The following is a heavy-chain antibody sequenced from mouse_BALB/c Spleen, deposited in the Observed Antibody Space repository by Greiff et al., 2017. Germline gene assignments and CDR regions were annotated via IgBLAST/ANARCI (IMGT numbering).Heavy chain of an antibody. CDR1: GYTFTSYW. Sequence: VKLMESGAELARPGASVKLSCKASGYTFTSYWMQWVKQRPGQGLEWIGAIYPGDGDTRYTQKFKGKATLTADKSSSTAYMQLSSLASEDSAVYYCARGGSYYGNYAAYWGQGTLVTVSA. V-gene: IGHV1-87*01. CDR2: IYPGDGDT. D-gene: IGHD2-1*01. CDR3: ARGGSYYGNYAAY. J-gene: IGHJ3*01.